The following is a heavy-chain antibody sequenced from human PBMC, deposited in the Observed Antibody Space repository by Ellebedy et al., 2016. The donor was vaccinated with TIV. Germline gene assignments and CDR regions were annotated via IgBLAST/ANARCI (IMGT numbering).Heavy chain of an antibody. Sequence: PGGSLRLSCAASGFTFSSYGMHWVRQAPGKGLEWVAVIWYDGSNKYYADSVKGRFTIARDNSKNTLYLQMNSLRAEDTAVYYCASLSSGRWFVDYWGQGTLVIVSS. J-gene: IGHJ4*02. CDR2: IWYDGSNK. V-gene: IGHV3-33*01. CDR3: ASLSSGRWFVDY. D-gene: IGHD3-22*01. CDR1: GFTFSSYG.